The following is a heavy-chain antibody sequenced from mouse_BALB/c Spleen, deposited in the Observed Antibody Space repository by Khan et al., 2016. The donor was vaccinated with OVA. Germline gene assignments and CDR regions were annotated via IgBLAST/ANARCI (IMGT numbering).Heavy chain of an antibody. V-gene: IGHV1-69*02. Sequence: QVQLKQSGTELVRPGASVKLSCKASGYTFTNYWINWVKQRPGQGLEWIGNIYPSDSYTNSNQKFKDKATLTVDKSSSTAYMQLSSPTSEDSAVYSCTREGVYGSSFAYWGQGSLGTGSA. CDR2: IYPSDSYT. CDR3: TREGVYGSSFAY. CDR1: GYTFTNYW. D-gene: IGHD1-1*02. J-gene: IGHJ3*01.